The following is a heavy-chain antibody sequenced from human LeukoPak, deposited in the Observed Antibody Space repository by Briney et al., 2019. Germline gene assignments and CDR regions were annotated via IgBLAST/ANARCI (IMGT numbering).Heavy chain of an antibody. Sequence: SQTLSLTCAVSGGSISSSGNAWSWIRQPPGKGLEWIGYIFHNENTKYNPSLKSRVTISVDRSKNQFSLKVSSVTAADTAVYYCARGRSNYYGMDVWGQGTTVTVSS. CDR1: GGSISSSGNA. V-gene: IGHV4-30-2*01. J-gene: IGHJ6*02. CDR3: ARGRSNYYGMDV. CDR2: IFHNENT. D-gene: IGHD1-26*01.